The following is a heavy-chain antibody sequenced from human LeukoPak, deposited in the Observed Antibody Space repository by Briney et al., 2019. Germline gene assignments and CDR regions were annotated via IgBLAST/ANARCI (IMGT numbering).Heavy chain of an antibody. D-gene: IGHD1-26*01. V-gene: IGHV3-21*01. CDR3: VRDYRGGWNDY. Sequence: PGGSLRLSCAASGFTFSSYSMNWVRQAPGKGLEWVSSISSSSSYIYYADSVKGRFTISRDNARNSLYLQMNNVRVDDTAVYYCVRDYRGGWNDYWGQGTQVTVSS. CDR2: ISSSSSYI. J-gene: IGHJ4*02. CDR1: GFTFSSYS.